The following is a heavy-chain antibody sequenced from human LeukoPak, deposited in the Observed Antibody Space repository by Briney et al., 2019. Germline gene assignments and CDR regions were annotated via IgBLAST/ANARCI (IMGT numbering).Heavy chain of an antibody. D-gene: IGHD6-13*01. CDR1: GGTFSSYA. Sequence: SVKVSCKASGGTFSSYAISWVRQAPGQGLEWMGGIIPNIGTANYAQKFQGRVTITTDESTSTAYMELSSLRSEDTAVDYCARGIAAAAVFDYWGQGTLVTVSS. CDR2: IIPNIGTA. V-gene: IGHV1-69*05. CDR3: ARGIAAAAVFDY. J-gene: IGHJ4*02.